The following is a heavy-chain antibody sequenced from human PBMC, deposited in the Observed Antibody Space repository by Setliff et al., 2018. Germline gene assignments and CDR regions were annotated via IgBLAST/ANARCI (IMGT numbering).Heavy chain of an antibody. D-gene: IGHD5-18*01. CDR2: ISSSSSYI. Sequence: PGGSLRLSCAASEFIFRSYIVSWVRQPPGKGLEWFSSISSSSSYIYYADSAKGRFTSSRDNAKNSLYLQMNSLRAEDTAVYYCARGRGVDTAMVYFDYWGQGTLVTVSS. CDR3: ARGRGVDTAMVYFDY. V-gene: IGHV3-21*01. J-gene: IGHJ4*02. CDR1: EFIFRSYI.